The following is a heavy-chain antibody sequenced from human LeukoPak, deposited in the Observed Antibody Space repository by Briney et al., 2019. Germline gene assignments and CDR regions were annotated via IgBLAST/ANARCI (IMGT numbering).Heavy chain of an antibody. D-gene: IGHD3-22*01. Sequence: ASVKVSCKASGYTFTSYGISWVRQAPGQGLEWMGWISAYNGNTNYAQKLQGRVTITTDESTSTAYMELSSLRSEDTAVYYCARSADYYDSSGYYYSYYFDYWGQGTLVTVSS. V-gene: IGHV1-18*01. CDR1: GYTFTSYG. CDR3: ARSADYYDSSGYYYSYYFDY. J-gene: IGHJ4*02. CDR2: ISAYNGNT.